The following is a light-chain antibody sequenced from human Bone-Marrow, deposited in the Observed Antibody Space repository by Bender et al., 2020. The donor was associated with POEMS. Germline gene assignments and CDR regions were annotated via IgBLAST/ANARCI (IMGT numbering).Light chain of an antibody. V-gene: IGLV2-14*01. Sequence: QSALTQPASVSGSPGQSITISCTGTSSDVGYYNYVSWYQQHPGKAPKLMIYDVSYRPSGISSRFSGSKSGATASLTISGLQAEDEADYYCSSYTSSSTLYVFGTGTKVSVL. CDR3: SSYTSSSTLYV. J-gene: IGLJ1*01. CDR1: SSDVGYYNY. CDR2: DVS.